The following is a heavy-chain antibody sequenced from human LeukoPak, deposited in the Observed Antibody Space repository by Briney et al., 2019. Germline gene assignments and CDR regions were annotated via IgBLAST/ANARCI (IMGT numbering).Heavy chain of an antibody. CDR1: GGSISSYY. V-gene: IGHV4-59*01. J-gene: IGHJ4*02. D-gene: IGHD3-9*01. CDR2: IYYSGST. CDR3: AREVSGRGYDILTGYFDY. Sequence: TSETLSLTCTVSGGSISSYYWSWIRQPPGKGLEWIGYIYYSGSTNYNPSLKSRVTISVDTSKNQFSLKLSSVTAADTAVYYCAREVSGRGYDILTGYFDYWGQGTLVTVSS.